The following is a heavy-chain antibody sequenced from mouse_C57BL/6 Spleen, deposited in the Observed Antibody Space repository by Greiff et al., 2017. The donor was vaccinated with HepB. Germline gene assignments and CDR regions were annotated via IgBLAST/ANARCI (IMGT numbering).Heavy chain of an antibody. D-gene: IGHD2-2*01. J-gene: IGHJ4*01. V-gene: IGHV5-6*01. CDR1: GFTFSSYG. CDR2: ISSGGSYT. CDR3: ARQPMVTTDYAMDY. Sequence: EVMLVESGGDLVKPGGSLKLSCAASGFTFSSYGMSWVRQTPDKRLEWVATISSGGSYTYYPDSVKGRFTISRDNAKNTLYLQMSSLKSEDTAMYYCARQPMVTTDYAMDYWGQGTSVTVSS.